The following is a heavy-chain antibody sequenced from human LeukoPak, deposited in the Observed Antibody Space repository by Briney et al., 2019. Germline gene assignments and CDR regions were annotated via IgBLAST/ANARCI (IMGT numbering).Heavy chain of an antibody. D-gene: IGHD3-9*01. CDR1: GFTFSCCG. CDR3: ARDRYELVTLYPFGMDV. J-gene: IGHJ6*02. Sequence: GRSLRLSCAASGFTFSCCGMHWVRQAPGKGLEWVALISYDGNTKYYADSVKGRFTISRDNSKNTLWLQMNSLRPEDTAVYYCARDRYELVTLYPFGMDVWGQGTTVTVSS. CDR2: ISYDGNTK. V-gene: IGHV3-30*03.